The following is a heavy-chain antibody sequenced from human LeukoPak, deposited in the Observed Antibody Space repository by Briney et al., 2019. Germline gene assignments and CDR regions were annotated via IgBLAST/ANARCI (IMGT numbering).Heavy chain of an antibody. CDR1: GFTFSSYG. D-gene: IGHD3-10*01. CDR2: ISGSGGST. Sequence: GGSLRLSCAASGFTFSSYGMSWVRQAPGKGLEWVSGISGSGGSTYFADSVKGRFTISRDNSKNTLYLQMNSLRAEDTAVYYCARDLYYGSASPRLDYWGQGTLVTVSS. V-gene: IGHV3-23*01. J-gene: IGHJ4*02. CDR3: ARDLYYGSASPRLDY.